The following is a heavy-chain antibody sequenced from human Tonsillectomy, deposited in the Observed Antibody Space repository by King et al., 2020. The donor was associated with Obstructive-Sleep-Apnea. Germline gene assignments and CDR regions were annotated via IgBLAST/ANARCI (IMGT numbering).Heavy chain of an antibody. Sequence: TLKESGPVLVKPTETLTLTCTVSGFSLSNARMGVSWIRPPPGKALEWLAHIFSNDEKSYSTSLKSRLTISKDTSKSQVVLTMTNMDPVDTATYYCARIGPHNYDILTGYYFDYWGQGTLVTVSS. D-gene: IGHD3-9*01. CDR1: GFSLSNARMG. V-gene: IGHV2-26*01. J-gene: IGHJ4*02. CDR3: ARIGPHNYDILTGYYFDY. CDR2: IFSNDEK.